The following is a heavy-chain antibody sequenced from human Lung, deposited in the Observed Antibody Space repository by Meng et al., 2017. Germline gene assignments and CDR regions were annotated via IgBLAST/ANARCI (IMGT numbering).Heavy chain of an antibody. D-gene: IGHD2-2*02. J-gene: IGHJ5*02. V-gene: IGHV4-30-4*01. CDR3: ARVIGDCTTCYKGWFDP. Sequence: QVQLQGSGPGLVKPSQTLSLTCTVSGGSISSGDYFWIWIRQPPGEGLEWIGYISSSGSTYYNPSLKSRLTISLDTSKNQFSLTLNSVTAADTAVYYCARVIGDCTTCYKGWFDPWGQGTLVTVSS. CDR1: GGSISSGDYF. CDR2: ISSSGST.